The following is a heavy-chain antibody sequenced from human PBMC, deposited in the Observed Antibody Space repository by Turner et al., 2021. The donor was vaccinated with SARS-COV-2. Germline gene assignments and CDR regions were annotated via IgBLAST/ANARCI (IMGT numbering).Heavy chain of an antibody. CDR2: IYYSGST. CDR1: GGYISSSRYY. V-gene: IGHV4-39*01. Sequence: QLQLQESGPGLVKPSETLSLTCTVSGGYISSSRYYWGWIRQPPGKGLEWIGSIYYSGSTYYNPSLKSRVTISVDTSKNQFSLKLSSVTAADTAVYYCARSNYDFWSGYYTFYFDYWGQGTLVTVSS. D-gene: IGHD3-3*01. CDR3: ARSNYDFWSGYYTFYFDY. J-gene: IGHJ4*02.